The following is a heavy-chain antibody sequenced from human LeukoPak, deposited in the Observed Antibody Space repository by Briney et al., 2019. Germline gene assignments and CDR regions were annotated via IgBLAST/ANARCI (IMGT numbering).Heavy chain of an antibody. D-gene: IGHD7-27*01. CDR3: ARWGSYYFDY. Sequence: AAVKVSCKASVYTFTSYYRHGVRQAPGRGRGWMGIINHSGGSTSYAQKFQGRVTMTRDTSTSTVYMELSSLSSEDTAVYYCARWGSYYFDYWGQGTLVTVSS. CDR1: VYTFTSYY. J-gene: IGHJ4*02. V-gene: IGHV1-46*01. CDR2: INHSGGST.